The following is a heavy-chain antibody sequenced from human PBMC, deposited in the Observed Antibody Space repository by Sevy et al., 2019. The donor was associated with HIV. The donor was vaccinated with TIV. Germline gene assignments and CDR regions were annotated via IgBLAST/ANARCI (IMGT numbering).Heavy chain of an antibody. D-gene: IGHD2-8*01. V-gene: IGHV3-30*03. Sequence: GGSLRLSCVTSGFTFRTSGMHWVRQSPGKGLEWVAVISYDEAHKNYADSVKGRFSISKDNSKNTLFLQMDSLRAEDTAVYYCARDPRMYGDYLLAYFDSWGQGTLVTVSS. CDR3: ARDPRMYGDYLLAYFDS. CDR1: GFTFRTSG. J-gene: IGHJ4*02. CDR2: ISYDEAHK.